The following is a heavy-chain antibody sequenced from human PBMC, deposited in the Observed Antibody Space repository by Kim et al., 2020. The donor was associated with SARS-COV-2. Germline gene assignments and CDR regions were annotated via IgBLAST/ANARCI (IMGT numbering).Heavy chain of an antibody. V-gene: IGHV1-2*02. Sequence: ASVKVSCKASGYTFTGYYMHWVRQAPGQGLEWMGWINPNSGGTNYAQKFQGRVTMTRDTSISTAYMELSRLRSDDTAVYYCARVRLAAVAGPFDYWGQGTLVTVSS. J-gene: IGHJ4*02. D-gene: IGHD6-19*01. CDR3: ARVRLAAVAGPFDY. CDR1: GYTFTGYY. CDR2: INPNSGGT.